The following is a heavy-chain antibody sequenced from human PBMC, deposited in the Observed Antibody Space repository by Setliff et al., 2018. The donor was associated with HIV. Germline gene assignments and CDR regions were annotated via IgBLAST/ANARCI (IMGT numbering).Heavy chain of an antibody. J-gene: IGHJ5*02. CDR3: ARDPIAVAGTYPADNWFDP. D-gene: IGHD6-19*01. Sequence: SVKVSCKASGGTFSSYAISWVRQAPGQGLEWMGGIIPVFGTANYAQKFQGRVTITADESTSTAYMELSSLRSEDTAVYYCARDPIAVAGTYPADNWFDPWGQGTLVTVSS. CDR1: GGTFSSYA. CDR2: IIPVFGTA. V-gene: IGHV1-69*13.